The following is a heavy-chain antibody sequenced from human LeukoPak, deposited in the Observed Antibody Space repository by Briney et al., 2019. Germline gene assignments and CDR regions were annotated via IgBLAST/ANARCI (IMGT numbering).Heavy chain of an antibody. CDR2: IKSKTDGETT. CDR3: TTDLGTYYHGSQRLIPIDY. D-gene: IGHD3-10*01. J-gene: IGHJ4*02. V-gene: IGHV3-15*01. Sequence: PGGSLRLSCVDSGFTFTNAWMSWVRQAPGKGLEWIGRIKSKTDGETTNYAEPVRGRFTISRDDSKSAVYLQMNSLKIEDTAVYYCTTDLGTYYHGSQRLIPIDYWGQGTLVTVSS. CDR1: GFTFTNAW.